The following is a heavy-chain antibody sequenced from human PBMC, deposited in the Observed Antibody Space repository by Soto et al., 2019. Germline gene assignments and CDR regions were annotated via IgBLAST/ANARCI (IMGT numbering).Heavy chain of an antibody. Sequence: VQLLASGGGLVQPGGSLRLSCAASGFTFSSYAMSWVRQAPGKGLEWVSAISGSGGSTYYADSVKGRFTISRDNSNKTLYLQMNSLRAEDTAVYYCAKDQEELEQLDYWGQGTLVTVSS. J-gene: IGHJ4*02. CDR1: GFTFSSYA. CDR3: AKDQEELEQLDY. CDR2: ISGSGGST. V-gene: IGHV3-23*01. D-gene: IGHD1-1*01.